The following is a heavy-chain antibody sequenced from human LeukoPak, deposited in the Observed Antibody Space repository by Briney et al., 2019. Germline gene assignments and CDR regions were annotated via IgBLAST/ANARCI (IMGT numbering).Heavy chain of an antibody. V-gene: IGHV4-4*02. CDR2: IYHSGST. CDR1: GGSISSSNW. Sequence: PSGTLSLTCAVSGGSISSSNWWSWVRQPPGKGLEWIGEIYHSGSTNYNPSLKSRVTISVDKSKNQFSLKLSSVTAADTAVYYCARDPELSGSPLSQPFDIWGQGTMVTVSS. CDR3: ARDPELSGSPLSQPFDI. J-gene: IGHJ3*02. D-gene: IGHD3-10*01.